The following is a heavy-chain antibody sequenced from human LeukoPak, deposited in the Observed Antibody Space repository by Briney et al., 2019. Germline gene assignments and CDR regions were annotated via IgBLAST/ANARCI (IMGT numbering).Heavy chain of an antibody. CDR2: IYYSGST. J-gene: IGHJ3*02. CDR3: ARTTGTTSLDAFDI. Sequence: SETLSLTCTVSGGSISSGGYYWSWIRQPPGKGLEWIGYIYYSGSTNYNPSLKSRVTISVDTSKNQFSLKLSSVTAADTAVYYCARTTGTTSLDAFDIWGQGTMVTVSS. V-gene: IGHV4-61*08. CDR1: GGSISSGGYY. D-gene: IGHD1-1*01.